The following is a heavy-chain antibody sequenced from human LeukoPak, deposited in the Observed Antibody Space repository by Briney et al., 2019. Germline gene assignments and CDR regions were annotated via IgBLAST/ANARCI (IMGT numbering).Heavy chain of an antibody. CDR1: GFTFSNFW. J-gene: IGHJ4*02. Sequence: GGSLRLSCAASGFTFSNFWMSRVRQAPGKGLEWVANINQDGSEKNYVDSVKGRFTISRDSAKNSLYLQMNSLRAEDTALYYCASGGIYYGAAFDFWGQGSLVTVSA. CDR3: ASGGIYYGAAFDF. D-gene: IGHD1-26*01. V-gene: IGHV3-7*03. CDR2: INQDGSEK.